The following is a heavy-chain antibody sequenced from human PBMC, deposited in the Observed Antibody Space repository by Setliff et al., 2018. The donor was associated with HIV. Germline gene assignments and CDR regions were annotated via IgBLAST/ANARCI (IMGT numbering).Heavy chain of an antibody. V-gene: IGHV3-30*02. Sequence: GGSLRLSCSASGFTFSSYGMHWVRQAPGKGLEWVAFIRYDGSNKYYEDSVKGRFSISRDNSKNTLYLQMNSLRVEDTAIYYCAKMHTAMDPDTFDIWGQGTMVTVSS. CDR3: AKMHTAMDPDTFDI. J-gene: IGHJ3*02. CDR1: GFTFSSYG. CDR2: IRYDGSNK. D-gene: IGHD5-18*01.